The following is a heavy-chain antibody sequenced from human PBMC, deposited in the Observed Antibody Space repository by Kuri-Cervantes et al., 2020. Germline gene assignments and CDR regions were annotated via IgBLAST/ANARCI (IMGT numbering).Heavy chain of an antibody. D-gene: IGHD6-19*01. CDR3: ARGWSYHDY. V-gene: IGHV4-61*01. CDR2: NYYTGSP. CDR1: GYSINSGYY. J-gene: IGHJ4*02. Sequence: SETLSLTCSVSGYSINSGYYWSWIRQPPGKGLEWIGYNYYTGSPNYNPSLKNRVTISIGTSKRQFSLNLSSVTAADTAVYYCARGWSYHDYWGQGTLVTVSS.